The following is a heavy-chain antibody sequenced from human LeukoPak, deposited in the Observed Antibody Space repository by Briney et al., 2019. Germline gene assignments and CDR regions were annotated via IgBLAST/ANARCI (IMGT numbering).Heavy chain of an antibody. V-gene: IGHV4-30-4*01. J-gene: IGHJ3*02. Sequence: SETPSLTCTVSGGSISSGDYYWSWIRQPPGKGLEWIGYIYYSGSTYYNPSLKSRVTISVDTSKNQFSLKLSSVTAADTAVYYCARDVEMANHAFDIWGQGTMVTVSS. D-gene: IGHD5-24*01. CDR3: ARDVEMANHAFDI. CDR1: GGSISSGDYY. CDR2: IYYSGST.